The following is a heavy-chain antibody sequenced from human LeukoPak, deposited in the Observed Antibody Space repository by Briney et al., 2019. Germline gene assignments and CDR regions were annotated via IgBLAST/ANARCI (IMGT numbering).Heavy chain of an antibody. J-gene: IGHJ4*02. Sequence: GGSLRLSCATSGFTFSSYWMHWVRQAPGKGLVWVSRINSDGRSTSYADSVKGRFTISRDNAKNTVYLQMNSLSAEDTAVYYCARSGYYYETSGPSRYWGQGTLVTVSS. V-gene: IGHV3-74*01. CDR1: GFTFSSYW. D-gene: IGHD3-22*01. CDR3: ARSGYYYETSGPSRY. CDR2: INSDGRST.